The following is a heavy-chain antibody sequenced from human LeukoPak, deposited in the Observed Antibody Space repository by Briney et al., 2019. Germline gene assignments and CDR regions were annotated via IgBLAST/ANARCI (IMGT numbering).Heavy chain of an antibody. Sequence: SQTPSLTCSVSGGSISSGNYFWSWIRQPPGKGLEWIGYVYYTGSTYYNPSLKSRVTISADTSKNQFSLNLTSVTAADTALYYCARGSTYSPIPKYWGQGTLVTVSS. V-gene: IGHV4-30-4*01. CDR2: VYYTGST. J-gene: IGHJ4*02. CDR3: ARGSTYSPIPKY. CDR1: GGSISSGNYF. D-gene: IGHD2-21*01.